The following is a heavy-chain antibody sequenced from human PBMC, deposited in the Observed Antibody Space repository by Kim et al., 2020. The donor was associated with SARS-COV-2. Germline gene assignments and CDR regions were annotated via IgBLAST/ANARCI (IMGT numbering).Heavy chain of an antibody. CDR3: ARGVSSIAAAPIDY. J-gene: IGHJ4*02. D-gene: IGHD6-13*01. Sequence: AQKFQGRVTITADESTSTAYMELSSLRSEDTAVYYCARGVSSIAAAPIDYWGQGTLVTVSS. V-gene: IGHV1-69*01.